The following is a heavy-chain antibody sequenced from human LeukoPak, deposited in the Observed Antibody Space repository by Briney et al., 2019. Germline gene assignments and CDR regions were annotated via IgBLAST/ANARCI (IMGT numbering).Heavy chain of an antibody. CDR1: GGSTTGYF. V-gene: IGHV4-59*08. J-gene: IGHJ3*01. CDR2: VFYSGGT. D-gene: IGHD2-21*02. CDR3: ARHMSVTYDAFDL. Sequence: SETLSLTCTISGGSTTGYFWSWIRQPPGKGLEWIGYVFYSGGTLYNPSLESRVTISADTSKTHFSLELTSVTAADTAVYYCARHMSVTYDAFDLWGRGTMVTVSS.